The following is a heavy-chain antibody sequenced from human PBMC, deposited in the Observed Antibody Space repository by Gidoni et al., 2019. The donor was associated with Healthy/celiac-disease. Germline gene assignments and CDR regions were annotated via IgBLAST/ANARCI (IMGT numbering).Heavy chain of an antibody. CDR1: GGSISSSSYY. CDR2: IYYSGST. CDR3: ARPVGSRSGYPAEHFDY. D-gene: IGHD3-22*01. V-gene: IGHV4-39*01. J-gene: IGHJ4*02. Sequence: QLQLQESGPGLVKPSETLSLTCTVSGGSISSSSYYWGWIRQPPGKGLEWIGSIYYSGSTYYNPSLKSRVTISVDTSKNQFSLKLSSVTAADTAVYYCARPVGSRSGYPAEHFDYWGQGTLVTVSS.